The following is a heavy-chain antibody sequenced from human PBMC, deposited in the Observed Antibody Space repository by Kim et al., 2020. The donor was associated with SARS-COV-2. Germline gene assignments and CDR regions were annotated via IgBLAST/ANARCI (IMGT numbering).Heavy chain of an antibody. J-gene: IGHJ4*02. CDR3: ARTRVATMDRFDY. V-gene: IGHV2-70*01. D-gene: IGHD5-12*01. Sequence: STSLETRLTISKDTSKNQVVLTMTNMDPVDTATYYCARTRVATMDRFDYWGQGTLVTVSS.